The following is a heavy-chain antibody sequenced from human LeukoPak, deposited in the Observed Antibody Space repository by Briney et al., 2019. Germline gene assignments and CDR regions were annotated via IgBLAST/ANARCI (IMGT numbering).Heavy chain of an antibody. CDR3: AKVKDFWSGYQGIWGYHFDY. V-gene: IGHV3-30*02. J-gene: IGHJ4*02. CDR1: AFTFSTYD. CDR2: IRYDGSNK. Sequence: PGGSLRLSCAASAFTFSTYDMHWVRQAPGKGLEWVAFIRYDGSNKYYADSVKGRFTISRDNSKNTLYLQMNSLRAEDTAVYYCAKVKDFWSGYQGIWGYHFDYWGQGTLVTVSS. D-gene: IGHD3-3*01.